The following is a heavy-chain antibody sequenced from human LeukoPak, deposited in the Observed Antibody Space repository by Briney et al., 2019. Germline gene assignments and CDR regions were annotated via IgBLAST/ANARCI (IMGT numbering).Heavy chain of an antibody. V-gene: IGHV1-69*05. CDR3: ARPRMVPAATEDFYFDY. Sequence: SVKVSCKASGGTFSSYAISWVRQAPGQGLEWMGRIIPIFGTANYAQKFQGRVTITTDESTSTAYMELSSLRSEDTAVYYCARPRMVPAATEDFYFDYWGQGTLVTVSP. CDR1: GGTFSSYA. D-gene: IGHD2-2*01. CDR2: IIPIFGTA. J-gene: IGHJ4*02.